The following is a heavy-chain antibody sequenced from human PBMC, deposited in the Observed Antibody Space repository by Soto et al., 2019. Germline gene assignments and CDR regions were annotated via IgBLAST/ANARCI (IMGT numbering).Heavy chain of an antibody. V-gene: IGHV3-30*18. CDR3: AKDLIETPVTTPSY. Sequence: QVQLVESGGGVVQPGRSLRLSCTAFGFTFSSYGMHWVRQAPGKGLEWVAVISYDGNNKYYADSVKGRFTISRDNFKNTLYMHMDSLRAEDTAMYYCAKDLIETPVTTPSYLGQGALFTVSS. CDR2: ISYDGNNK. D-gene: IGHD4-17*01. CDR1: GFTFSSYG. J-gene: IGHJ4*02.